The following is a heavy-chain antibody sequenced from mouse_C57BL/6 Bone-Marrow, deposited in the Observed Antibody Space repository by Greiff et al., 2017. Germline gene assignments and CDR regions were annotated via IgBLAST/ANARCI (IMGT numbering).Heavy chain of an antibody. CDR2: ISYDGSN. V-gene: IGHV3-6*01. J-gene: IGHJ3*01. Sequence: ESGPGLVKPSQSLSLTCSVTGYSITSGYYWNWIRQFPGNKLEWMGYISYDGSNNYNPSLKNRISITRDTSKNQFFLKLNSVTTEDTATYYCASRRYYGSSYGYWGQGTLVTVSA. CDR1: GYSITSGYY. D-gene: IGHD1-1*01. CDR3: ASRRYYGSSYGY.